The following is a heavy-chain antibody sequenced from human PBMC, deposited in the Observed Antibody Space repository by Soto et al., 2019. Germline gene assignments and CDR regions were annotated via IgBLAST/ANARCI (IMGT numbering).Heavy chain of an antibody. CDR2: ISAYNGNT. J-gene: IGHJ5*02. CDR1: GYTFTSYG. D-gene: IGHD2-2*01. Sequence: ASVKVSCKASGYTFTSYGISWVRQAPGQGLEWMGWISAYNGNTNYAQKLQGRVTMTTDTSTSTAYMELRSLRSDDTAVYYCAREHPESSPARLPPVSWFDPWGQGTLVTVSS. V-gene: IGHV1-18*01. CDR3: AREHPESSPARLPPVSWFDP.